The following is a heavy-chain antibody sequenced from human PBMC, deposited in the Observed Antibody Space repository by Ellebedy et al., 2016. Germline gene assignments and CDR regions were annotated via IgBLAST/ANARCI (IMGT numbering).Heavy chain of an antibody. CDR2: INHSGST. J-gene: IGHJ1*01. CDR1: GGSFSGYY. CDR3: ASPNCSYSSSCGYFQH. D-gene: IGHD6-13*01. V-gene: IGHV4-34*01. Sequence: SETLSLTCAVYGGSFSGYYWSWIRQPPGKGLEWIGEINHSGSTNYNPSLKSRVTISVDTSKNQFSLKLSSVTAADTAVYYCASPNCSYSSSCGYFQHWGQGTLVTVSS.